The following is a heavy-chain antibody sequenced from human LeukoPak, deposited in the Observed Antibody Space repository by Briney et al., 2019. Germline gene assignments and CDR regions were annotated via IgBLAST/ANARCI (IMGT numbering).Heavy chain of an antibody. V-gene: IGHV3-23*01. CDR2: ISGSGGST. CDR1: GFTFSSYA. CDR3: ANGGSGYNWNYNWFDP. D-gene: IGHD1-7*01. Sequence: GGSLRLSCAASGFTFSSYAMSWVRQAPGKGLEWVSVISGSGGSTYYADSVKGRFTISRDNSKNTLYLQMNSLRAEDTAVYYCANGGSGYNWNYNWFDPWGQGTLVTVSS. J-gene: IGHJ5*02.